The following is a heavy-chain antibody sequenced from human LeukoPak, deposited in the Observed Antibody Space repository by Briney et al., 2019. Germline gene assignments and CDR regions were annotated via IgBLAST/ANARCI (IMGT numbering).Heavy chain of an antibody. CDR2: ISGSGGST. D-gene: IGHD3/OR15-3a*01. Sequence: HSGGSLRLSCAASGFTFSSYAVSWVRQAPGKGLGWVSAISGSGGSTYYADSVKGRFTISRDNSKNTLYLQMNSLRAEDTAVYYCARGKKRFWTRPYYFDYWGQGTLVTVSS. J-gene: IGHJ4*02. CDR3: ARGKKRFWTRPYYFDY. V-gene: IGHV3-23*01. CDR1: GFTFSSYA.